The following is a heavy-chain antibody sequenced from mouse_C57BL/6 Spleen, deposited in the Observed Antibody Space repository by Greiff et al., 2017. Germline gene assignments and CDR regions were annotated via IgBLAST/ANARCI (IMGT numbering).Heavy chain of an antibody. CDR1: GYSITSGYY. J-gene: IGHJ2*01. Sequence: EVQRVESGPGLVKPSQSLSLTCSVTGYSITSGYYWNWIRQFPGNKLEWMGYISYDGSNNYNPSLKNRISITRDTSKNQFFLKLNSVTTEDTATYYCAREAYYSNYGDFDYWGQGTTLTVSS. V-gene: IGHV3-6*01. D-gene: IGHD2-5*01. CDR3: AREAYYSNYGDFDY. CDR2: ISYDGSN.